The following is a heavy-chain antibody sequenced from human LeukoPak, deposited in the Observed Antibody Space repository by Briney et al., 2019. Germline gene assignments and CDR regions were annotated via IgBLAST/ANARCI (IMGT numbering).Heavy chain of an antibody. J-gene: IGHJ4*02. CDR1: GGSISSHY. Sequence: PSETLSLTCTVSGGSISSHYWSWIRQPPGKGLEWIGYIYYSGSTNYNPSLKSRVTISVDTSKNQFSLKLSSVTAADTAVYYCTRGYSYYFESWGQGTLVTVSS. V-gene: IGHV4-59*11. CDR3: TRGYSYYFES. D-gene: IGHD5-18*01. CDR2: IYYSGST.